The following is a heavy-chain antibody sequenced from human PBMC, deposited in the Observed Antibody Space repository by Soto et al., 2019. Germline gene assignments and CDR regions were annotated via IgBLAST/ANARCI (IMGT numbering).Heavy chain of an antibody. Sequence: GGSLRLSCAASGFTFSSYWMSWVRQAPGKGLEWVANIKQDGSEKYYVDSVKGRFTISRDNAKNSLYLQMNSLRAEDTAVYYCARDPPGGVVPAFFDYWGQGTLVTVSS. CDR3: ARDPPGGVVPAFFDY. CDR1: GFTFSSYW. V-gene: IGHV3-7*01. D-gene: IGHD2-2*01. J-gene: IGHJ4*02. CDR2: IKQDGSEK.